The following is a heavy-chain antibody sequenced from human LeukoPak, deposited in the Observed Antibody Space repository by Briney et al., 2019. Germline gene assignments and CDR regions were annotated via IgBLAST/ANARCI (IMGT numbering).Heavy chain of an antibody. Sequence: QTGGSLRLSCAASGFTFSSYAMSWVRQAPGKGLEWVSAISGSGGSTYYADSVKSRFTISRDNSKNTLYLQMNSLRAEDTAVYYCAKDRDYYDSGGHFDYWGQGTLVTVSS. CDR1: GFTFSSYA. D-gene: IGHD3-22*01. J-gene: IGHJ4*02. CDR3: AKDRDYYDSGGHFDY. V-gene: IGHV3-23*01. CDR2: ISGSGGST.